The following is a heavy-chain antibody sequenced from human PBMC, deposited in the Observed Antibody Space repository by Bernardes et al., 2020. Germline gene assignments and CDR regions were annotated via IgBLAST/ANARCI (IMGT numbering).Heavy chain of an antibody. CDR2: ISGSGGST. V-gene: IGHV3-23*01. CDR3: ARGTYYDFWSGSALGGNYYYYYMDV. Sequence: GGSLRLSCAASGFTFSSYAMSWVRQAPGKGLEWVSAISGSGGSTYYADSVKGRFTISRDNSKNTLYLQMNSLRAEDTAVYYCARGTYYDFWSGSALGGNYYYYYMDVWGKGTTVTVSS. CDR1: GFTFSSYA. D-gene: IGHD3-3*01. J-gene: IGHJ6*03.